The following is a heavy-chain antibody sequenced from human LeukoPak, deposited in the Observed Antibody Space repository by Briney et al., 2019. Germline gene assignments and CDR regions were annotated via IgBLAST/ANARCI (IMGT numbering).Heavy chain of an antibody. Sequence: GGSLRLSCAASGFTFSSYSMNWVRQAPGKGLEWVSYISSSSSTIYYADSVKGRFTISRDNAKKSLYLQMNSLRDEDTAVYYCARVGGATAVTMYFEYWGQGTLVTVTS. V-gene: IGHV3-48*02. CDR2: ISSSSSTI. D-gene: IGHD1-26*01. CDR1: GFTFSSYS. J-gene: IGHJ4*02. CDR3: ARVGGATAVTMYFEY.